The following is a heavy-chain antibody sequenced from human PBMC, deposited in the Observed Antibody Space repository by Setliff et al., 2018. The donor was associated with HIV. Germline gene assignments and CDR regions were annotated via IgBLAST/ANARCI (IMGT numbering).Heavy chain of an antibody. V-gene: IGHV4-59*11. J-gene: IGHJ6*03. CDR3: ARRPYDSSGGYYYYYMDV. D-gene: IGHD3-22*01. Sequence: SETLSLTCTVSGGSISSHYWSWIRQPPGKGLEWIGYIYYSGSTNYNPSLKSRVTISVDTSKNQFSLKLSPGTAADTAVYYCARRPYDSSGGYYYYYMDVWGKGTTVTVSS. CDR2: IYYSGST. CDR1: GGSISSHY.